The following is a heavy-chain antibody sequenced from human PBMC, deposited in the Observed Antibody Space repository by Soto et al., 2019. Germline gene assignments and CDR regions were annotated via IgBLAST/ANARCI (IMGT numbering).Heavy chain of an antibody. CDR1: GGTFSRDV. CDR3: LVERDGKDY. V-gene: IGHV1-69*01. Sequence: QVQLVQPGAEVKKPGSSVKVSCKTSGGTFSRDVFSWVRQAPGQGLEWMGGIIPIFGTANYIQKFQGRATITADESTSTVYLELSSLRSEDSAVYYCLVERDGKDYWGQGTLVAVSS. J-gene: IGHJ4*02. CDR2: IIPIFGTA. D-gene: IGHD1-1*01.